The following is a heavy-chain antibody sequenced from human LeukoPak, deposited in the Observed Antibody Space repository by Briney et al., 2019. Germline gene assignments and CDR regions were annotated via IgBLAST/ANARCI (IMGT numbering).Heavy chain of an antibody. D-gene: IGHD3-22*01. CDR3: ARHSPDSSGYYYSSGRSRRLDAFDI. Sequence: SETLSLTCTVSGGSISSYYWSWIRQPPGKGLEWIGYIYYSGSTNYNPSLKSRVTISVDTSKNQFSLKLSSVTAADTAVYYCARHSPDSSGYYYSSGRSRRLDAFDIWGQGTMVTVSS. V-gene: IGHV4-59*08. CDR1: GGSISSYY. CDR2: IYYSGST. J-gene: IGHJ3*02.